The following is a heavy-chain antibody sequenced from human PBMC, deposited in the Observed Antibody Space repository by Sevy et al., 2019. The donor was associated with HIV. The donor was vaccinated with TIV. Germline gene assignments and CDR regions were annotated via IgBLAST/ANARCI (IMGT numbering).Heavy chain of an antibody. V-gene: IGHV3-53*01. Sequence: GGSLRLSCAASGFTVSSNYMSWVRQAPGKGLEWVSIIYGGGSTFYADSVKGRFTISRDSSKHTLYLQMNSLRAEDTAVYYCARGGDNSDWYFDLWGRGTLVTVSS. CDR2: IYGGGST. J-gene: IGHJ2*01. CDR3: ARGGDNSDWYFDL. CDR1: GFTVSSNY. D-gene: IGHD1-20*01.